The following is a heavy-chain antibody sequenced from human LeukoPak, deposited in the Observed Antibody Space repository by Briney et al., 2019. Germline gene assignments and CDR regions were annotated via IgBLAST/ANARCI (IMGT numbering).Heavy chain of an antibody. Sequence: SETLSLTCTVSGGSISSYYWSWIRQPPGKGLEWIGYTYTSGSTNYNPSLKSRVTISVDTSKNQFSLKLSSVTAADTAVYYCARLLGTAMGYYFDYWGQGTLVTVSS. CDR3: ARLLGTAMGYYFDY. J-gene: IGHJ4*02. CDR2: TYTSGST. CDR1: GGSISSYY. V-gene: IGHV4-4*09. D-gene: IGHD5-18*01.